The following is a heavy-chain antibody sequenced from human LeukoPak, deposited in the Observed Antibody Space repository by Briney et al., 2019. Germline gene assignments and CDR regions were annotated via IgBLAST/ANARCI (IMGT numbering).Heavy chain of an antibody. J-gene: IGHJ4*02. CDR2: FDPEDGET. Sequence: ASVKVSCKVSGYTLTELSMHWVRQAPGKGLEWMGGFDPEDGETIYAQKFQGRVTMTEDTSTDTAYMELRSLTSDDTAVYYCARDPYYDSSNYPVPFDSWGQGTLVAVSS. V-gene: IGHV1-24*01. CDR3: ARDPYYDSSNYPVPFDS. CDR1: GYTLTELS. D-gene: IGHD3-22*01.